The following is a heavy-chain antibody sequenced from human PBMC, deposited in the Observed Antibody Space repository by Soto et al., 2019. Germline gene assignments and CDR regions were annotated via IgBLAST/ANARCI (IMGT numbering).Heavy chain of an antibody. V-gene: IGHV4-59*01. CDR2: ISYSGTT. Sequence: SETLSLTCTVSGGSISSYSWSWIRQPPGKGLEYIGYISYSGTTNYNPSLKSRVTISVDTSKNQFSLKLSSVTAADTAVYYCARDPNPWGQGTLVTVSS. CDR3: ARDPNP. CDR1: GGSISSYS. J-gene: IGHJ5*02.